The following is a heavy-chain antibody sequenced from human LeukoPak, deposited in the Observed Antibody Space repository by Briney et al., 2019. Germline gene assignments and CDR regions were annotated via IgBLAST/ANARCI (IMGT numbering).Heavy chain of an antibody. J-gene: IGHJ4*02. V-gene: IGHV4-59*01. D-gene: IGHD5-18*01. CDR3: ARDRGYSYGFEY. CDR1: GGSISSYY. CDR2: TYYSGST. Sequence: SETLSLTCTVSGGSISSYYWSWIRQPPGKGLEWIGYTYYSGSTNYNPSLKSRVTISVDTSKNQFSLRLSSVTAADTAVYYCARDRGYSYGFEYWGQGTLVTVSS.